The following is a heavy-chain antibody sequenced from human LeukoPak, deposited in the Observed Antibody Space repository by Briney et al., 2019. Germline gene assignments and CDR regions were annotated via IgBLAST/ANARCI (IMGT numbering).Heavy chain of an antibody. Sequence: GASVKVSCKASGYTFTSYYMHWVRQVPGQGLEWMGIINPSGGSTSYAQKFQGRVTMTRDTSTSTVYMELSSLRSEDTAVYYCARFTVTNYYFDYWGQGTLVTVSS. J-gene: IGHJ4*02. CDR3: ARFTVTNYYFDY. CDR2: INPSGGST. D-gene: IGHD4-17*01. V-gene: IGHV1-46*01. CDR1: GYTFTSYY.